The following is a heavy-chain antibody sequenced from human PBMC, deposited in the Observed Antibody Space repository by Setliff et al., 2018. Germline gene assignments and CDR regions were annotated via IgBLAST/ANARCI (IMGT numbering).Heavy chain of an antibody. CDR3: ARVDYGFWRGYLDV. D-gene: IGHD3-3*01. J-gene: IGHJ6*03. CDR2: INHSGSP. CDR1: GGTFTYYY. V-gene: IGHV4-34*01. Sequence: SETLSLTCAASGGTFTYYYWTWIRQSPGKGLEWIGEINHSGSPNYNPSLKNRVTISIDTSRNQLSLKLNSMTTADTAVYYCARVDYGFWRGYLDVWGKGTTVTVSS.